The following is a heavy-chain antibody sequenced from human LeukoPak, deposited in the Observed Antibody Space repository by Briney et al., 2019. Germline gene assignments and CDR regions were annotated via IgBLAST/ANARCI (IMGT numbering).Heavy chain of an antibody. J-gene: IGHJ5*02. CDR1: GFTFPNAW. Sequence: GGSLRLSCAASGFTFPNAWMSWLRQAPGKGLEWDGHIKSRTDGGTTDYAAPVKGRFTISRDDSENTLYLQMNSLKTEDTAVYYCATPGRIPEAANWFDPWGQGTLVTVSS. CDR3: ATPGRIPEAANWFDP. V-gene: IGHV3-15*01. CDR2: IKSRTDGGTT. D-gene: IGHD6-13*01.